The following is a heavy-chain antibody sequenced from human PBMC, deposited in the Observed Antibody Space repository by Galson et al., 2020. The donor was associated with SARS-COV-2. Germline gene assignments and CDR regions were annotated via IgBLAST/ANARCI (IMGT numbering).Heavy chain of an antibody. J-gene: IGHJ2*01. Sequence: SEPLSLTFAASGGSISSGRYAWSWIRQPPGKGLEWIGYIYHSGSTYYNPSLKSRLTISVDRSKNQFSLKPSSVTAADTAVYYCARAQRISGTPWYFDLWGRGTLVTVPS. CDR3: ARAQRISGTPWYFDL. D-gene: IGHD1-1*01. CDR1: GGSISSGRYA. CDR2: IYHSGST. V-gene: IGHV4-30-2*01.